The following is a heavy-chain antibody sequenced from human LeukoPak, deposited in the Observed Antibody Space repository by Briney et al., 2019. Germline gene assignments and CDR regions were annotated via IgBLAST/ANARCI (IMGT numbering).Heavy chain of an antibody. D-gene: IGHD2-2*02. CDR1: GFTFSSYS. J-gene: IGHJ4*02. CDR2: ISSSSSYI. Sequence: GGSLRLSCAASGFTFSSYSMNWVRQAPGKGLEWVSSISSSSSYIYYADSVRGRFTISRDNAKNSLYLQMNSLRAEDTAVYYCARGWYCSSTSCYTILDYWGQGTLVTVSS. V-gene: IGHV3-21*01. CDR3: ARGWYCSSTSCYTILDY.